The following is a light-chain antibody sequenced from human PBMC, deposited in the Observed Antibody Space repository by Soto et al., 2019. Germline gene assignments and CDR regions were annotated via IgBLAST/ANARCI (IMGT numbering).Light chain of an antibody. CDR1: QSISNSY. CDR2: HAS. CDR3: QQYGASLLT. Sequence: ENVLTQSPGTLSLSPGERATLSCRASQSISNSYLAWYQQKPGQTPSLLIYHASNRATGIPDRFSGSGSATDFTRTISRLEPEDFAVYYCQQYGASLLTFGGGTKVEIK. V-gene: IGKV3-20*01. J-gene: IGKJ4*01.